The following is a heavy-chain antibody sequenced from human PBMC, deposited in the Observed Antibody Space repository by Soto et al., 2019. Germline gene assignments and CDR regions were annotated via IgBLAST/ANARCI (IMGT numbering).Heavy chain of an antibody. D-gene: IGHD3-10*01. J-gene: IGHJ4*02. CDR2: ISRDGSKT. Sequence: QVQLVESGGGVVQPGRSLTLSCAASGFTFSSYDIHWVRQTPDKGLEWVAFISRDGSKTYYADSVKGRFTISRDNSKNTLYLEMNSLRAEDTAVYYCARDDEGGSDCDLGYWGQGTLVTVSS. CDR1: GFTFSSYD. V-gene: IGHV3-30-3*01. CDR3: ARDDEGGSDCDLGY.